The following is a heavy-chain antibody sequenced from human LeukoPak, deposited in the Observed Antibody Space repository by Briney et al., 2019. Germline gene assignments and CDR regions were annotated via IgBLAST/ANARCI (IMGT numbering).Heavy chain of an antibody. D-gene: IGHD3-3*01. CDR3: AKGITAFGVVIIRDYYFDY. V-gene: IGHV3-30*02. J-gene: IGHJ4*02. CDR2: IRYDGNNK. CDR1: GFTFCSYG. Sequence: PGGSLRLSCAASGFTFCSYGMHWVRQAPGKGLEWVAFIRYDGNNKYYTDSVKGRFTISRDNSKNTVYLQMSSLRAEDTAVYYCAKGITAFGVVIIRDYYFDYWGQGTLVTVSS.